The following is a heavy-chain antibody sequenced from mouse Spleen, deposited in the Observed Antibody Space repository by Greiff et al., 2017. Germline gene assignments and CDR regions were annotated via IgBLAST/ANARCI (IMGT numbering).Heavy chain of an antibody. CDR1: GFTFSSYA. D-gene: IGHD2-12*01. CDR2: ISSGGST. V-gene: IGHV5-6-5*01. CDR3: ARGYDGAY. J-gene: IGHJ3*01. Sequence: EVQGVESGGGLVKPGGSLKLSGAASGFTFSSYAMSWVRQTPEKRLEGVASISSGGSTYYPDSVKGRFTISRDNARNILYLQMSSLRSEDTAMYYCARGYDGAYWGQGTLDTVSA.